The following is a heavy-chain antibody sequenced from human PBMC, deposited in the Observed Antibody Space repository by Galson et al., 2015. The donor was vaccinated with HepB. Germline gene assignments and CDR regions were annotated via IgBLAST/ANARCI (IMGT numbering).Heavy chain of an antibody. J-gene: IGHJ6*03. CDR2: IYSGGST. CDR3: ARDSRSDYMDV. CDR1: GFTVSSNY. Sequence: SLRLSCAPSGFTVSSNYMSWVRQAPGKRLEWVSVIYSGGSTYYADSVKGRFTISRDNSKNTLYLQMNSLRAEDTAVYYCARDSRSDYMDVWGKGTTVTVSS. V-gene: IGHV3-53*01.